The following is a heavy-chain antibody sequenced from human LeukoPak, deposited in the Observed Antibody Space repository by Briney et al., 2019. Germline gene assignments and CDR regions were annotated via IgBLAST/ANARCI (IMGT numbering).Heavy chain of an antibody. CDR1: GFTFSSYA. CDR3: AKDLLGYSSSWTNY. Sequence: GGSLRLSCAASGFTFSSYAMTWVRQAPGKGLEWVSVISGSGGSTYYADSVKGRFTISRDNSKNTLYLQMNSLRAEDTAVYYCAKDLLGYSSSWTNYWGQGTLVTVSS. J-gene: IGHJ4*02. V-gene: IGHV3-23*01. D-gene: IGHD6-13*01. CDR2: ISGSGGST.